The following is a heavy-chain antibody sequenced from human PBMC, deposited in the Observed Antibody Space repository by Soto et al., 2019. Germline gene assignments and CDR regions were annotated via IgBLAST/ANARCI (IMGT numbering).Heavy chain of an antibody. Sequence: GGSLRLSCAVSGFTFGADWMTWVRQAPGKGLEWVANINRGGYDRYYVDSVKGRFTISRDNSRNSLYLQMNSLRAEDTAVYYCTRDLDTSGSAPISEYWGQGTLVTVSS. J-gene: IGHJ4*02. CDR2: INRGGYDR. CDR3: TRDLDTSGSAPISEY. V-gene: IGHV3-7*03. D-gene: IGHD3-22*01. CDR1: GFTFGADW.